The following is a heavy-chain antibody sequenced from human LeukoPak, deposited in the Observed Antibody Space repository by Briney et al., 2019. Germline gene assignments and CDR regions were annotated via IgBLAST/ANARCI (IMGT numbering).Heavy chain of an antibody. V-gene: IGHV3-7*05. D-gene: IGHD2-15*01. CDR1: GFTFSSYW. CDR2: IKQDGSDK. J-gene: IGHJ4*02. CDR3: ARSLGYCSAGSCYPFDY. Sequence: GGSLRLSCAASGFTFSSYWMSWVRQAPGKGLEWVANIKQDGSDKYYVDSVKGRFTISRDNAKNSLYLQMNSLRAEDTAVYYCARSLGYCSAGSCYPFDYWGQGTLVTVSS.